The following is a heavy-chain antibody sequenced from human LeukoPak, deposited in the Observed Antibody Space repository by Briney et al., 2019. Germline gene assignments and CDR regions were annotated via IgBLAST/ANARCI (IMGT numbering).Heavy chain of an antibody. CDR1: EFTFSENY. CDR3: AREGSGSRPWFDP. D-gene: IGHD3-10*01. J-gene: IGHJ5*02. V-gene: IGHV3-11*01. CDR2: ISSSGSTI. Sequence: PGGSLRLSCVASEFTFSENYMSWIRQAPGKGLEWISYISSSGSTIYYADSVKGRFTVSRDNAKNSLYLQMNSLGAEDTAVYYCAREGSGSRPWFDPWGQGTLVTVSS.